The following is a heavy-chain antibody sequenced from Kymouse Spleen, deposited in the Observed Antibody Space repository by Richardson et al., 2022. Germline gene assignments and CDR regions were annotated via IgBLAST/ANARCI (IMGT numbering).Heavy chain of an antibody. CDR3: ARGYYYGSGSYRGYYYYGMDV. V-gene: IGHV4-34*01. D-gene: IGHD3-10*01. CDR1: GGSFSGYY. J-gene: IGHJ6*02. Sequence: QVQLQQWGAGLLKPSETLSLTCAVYGGSFSGYYWSWIRQPPGKGLEWIGEINHSGSTNYNPSLKSRVTISVDTSKNQFSLKLSSVTAADTAVYYCARGYYYGSGSYRGYYYYGMDVWGQGTTVTVSS. CDR2: INHSGST.